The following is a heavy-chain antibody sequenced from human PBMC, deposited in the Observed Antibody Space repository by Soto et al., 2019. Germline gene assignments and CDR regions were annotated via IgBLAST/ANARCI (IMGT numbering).Heavy chain of an antibody. CDR1: GFRLSYHG. Sequence: GGSLRLSCGASGFRLSYHGFNLVRQAPGKGLEWISSVNRGASSLYYAESVKGRFTMSRDDAKNSVYLQMNSLRDEDTAVYYCARQINWRDGGAWGQGTLV. D-gene: IGHD3-16*01. CDR2: VNRGASSL. J-gene: IGHJ5*02. V-gene: IGHV3-48*02. CDR3: ARQINWRDGGA.